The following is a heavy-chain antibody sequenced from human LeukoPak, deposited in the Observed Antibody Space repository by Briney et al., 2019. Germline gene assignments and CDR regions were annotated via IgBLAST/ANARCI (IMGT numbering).Heavy chain of an antibody. CDR3: AEVERRNY. D-gene: IGHD1-1*01. Sequence: SETLSLTCTVSGYSISSGYYWGWIRQPPAKGLEWIGSIYHSGSTYYNPSLKSRVTISVDTSKNQFSLKLRSVTAADTAVYYCAEVERRNYWGQGALVTVSS. V-gene: IGHV4-38-2*02. CDR1: GYSISSGYY. J-gene: IGHJ4*02. CDR2: IYHSGST.